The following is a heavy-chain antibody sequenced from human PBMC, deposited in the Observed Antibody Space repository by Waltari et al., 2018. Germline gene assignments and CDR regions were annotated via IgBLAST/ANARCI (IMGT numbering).Heavy chain of an antibody. V-gene: IGHV1-69*01. J-gene: IGHJ4*02. CDR2: SIPIFGTA. Sequence: QVQLVQSGAEVKKPGSSVKVSCKASGGTFSSYAISWVRQAPGQGLEWMGGSIPIFGTANYAQKFQGRVTITADESTSTAYMELSSLRSEDTAVYYCASLPYYYDSSGYYYRFDYWGQGTLVTVSS. CDR1: GGTFSSYA. D-gene: IGHD3-22*01. CDR3: ASLPYYYDSSGYYYRFDY.